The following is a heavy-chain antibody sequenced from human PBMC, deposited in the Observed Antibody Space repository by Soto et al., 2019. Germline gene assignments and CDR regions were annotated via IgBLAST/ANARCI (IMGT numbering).Heavy chain of an antibody. J-gene: IGHJ5*02. V-gene: IGHV4-61*08. CDR2: IYYSGST. Sequence: TSETLSLTCTVSGGSISSGDYYWSWIRQPPGKGLEWIGYIYYSGSTNYNPSLKSRVTMSVDTSKNQFSLKLSSVTAADTAVYYCARGGDVVATIDNYFDPWGQGTLVTVSS. CDR3: ARGGDVVATIDNYFDP. D-gene: IGHD5-12*01. CDR1: GGSISSGDYY.